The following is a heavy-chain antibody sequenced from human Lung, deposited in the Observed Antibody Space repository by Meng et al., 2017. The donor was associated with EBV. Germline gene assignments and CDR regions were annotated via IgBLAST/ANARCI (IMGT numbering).Heavy chain of an antibody. CDR2: TYYRSKWYN. Sequence: QVHLQGSGPGLVKPSQTLSLTCVISGESVSSSSAAWTWIRQSPSRGLEWLGRTYYRSKWYNDYAVFVKSRITINPDTSKNQFSLQLNSVTPEDTAVYYCARGATSVFDLWGRGTLVTVS. CDR1: GESVSSSSAA. V-gene: IGHV6-1*01. J-gene: IGHJ2*01. CDR3: ARGATSVFDL.